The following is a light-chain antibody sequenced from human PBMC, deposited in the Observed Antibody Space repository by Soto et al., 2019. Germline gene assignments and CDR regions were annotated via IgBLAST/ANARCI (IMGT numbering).Light chain of an antibody. J-gene: IGKJ3*01. CDR3: QQYGSSPLT. V-gene: IGKV3-20*01. CDR2: GAS. Sequence: EIVLTQSPGTLSLSPGERATLSCRASQSVSSSYLAWYQQKPGQAPRLLIYGASSRATGIPDRFSGSGSGTDFTLTISRLEPEDCAVYYCQQYGSSPLTYRPGTKVDLK. CDR1: QSVSSSY.